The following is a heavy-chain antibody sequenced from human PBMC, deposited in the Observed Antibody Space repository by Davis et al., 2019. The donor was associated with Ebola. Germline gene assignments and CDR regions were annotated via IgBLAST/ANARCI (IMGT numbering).Heavy chain of an antibody. CDR1: GYTFTSYG. CDR2: ISAYNGNT. J-gene: IGHJ4*02. V-gene: IGHV1-18*01. CDR3: ARDIGMVREYYFDY. Sequence: AASVKVSCKASGYTFTSYGISWVRQAPGQGLEWMGWISAYNGNTNYAQKLQGRVTMTTDTSTSTAYMELRSLRSDDTAVYYCARDIGMVREYYFDYWGQGTLVTVSS. D-gene: IGHD3-10*01.